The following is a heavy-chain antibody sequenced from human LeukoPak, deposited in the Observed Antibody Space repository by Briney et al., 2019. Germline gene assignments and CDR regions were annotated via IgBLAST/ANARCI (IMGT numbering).Heavy chain of an antibody. D-gene: IGHD2-2*02. CDR3: ARGPGYCSSTSCYNYYYYYYMDV. CDR2: IIPIFGTA. CDR1: GGTFSSYA. J-gene: IGHJ6*03. Sequence: ASVKVSCKASGGTFSSYAISWVRQAPGQGLEWVGGIIPIFGTANYAQKFQGRVTITADESTSTAYMELSSLRSEDTAVYYCARGPGYCSSTSCYNYYYYYYMDVWGKGTTVTVSS. V-gene: IGHV1-69*13.